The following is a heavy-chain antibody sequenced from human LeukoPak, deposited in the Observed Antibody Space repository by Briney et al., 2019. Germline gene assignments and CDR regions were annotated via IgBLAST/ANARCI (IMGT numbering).Heavy chain of an antibody. Sequence: GASAKVSCKASGYTLTSHYMHWVPQAPGRGLEWMGKINPSGGSTRYAQKFQGSVTMSRDTSTSTVYMELSSLRSEDPAVYYCARGGYYHNWFDPWGKGTLVTVSS. V-gene: IGHV1-46*01. J-gene: IGHJ5*02. CDR1: GYTLTSHY. D-gene: IGHD3-22*01. CDR2: INPSGGST. CDR3: ARGGYYHNWFDP.